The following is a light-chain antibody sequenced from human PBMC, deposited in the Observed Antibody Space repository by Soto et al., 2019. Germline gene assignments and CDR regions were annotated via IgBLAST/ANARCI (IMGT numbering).Light chain of an antibody. V-gene: IGLV4-60*02. Sequence: QPVLTQSSSASASLGSSVKLTCTLSSGHSGYIIAWHQQQPGKAPRYLMNVEGSGSYNKGSGVPDRFSGSSSGADRYLTISNLQFEDEADYYCETWDSYTRVYGGGTKLTVL. J-gene: IGLJ3*02. CDR3: ETWDSYTRV. CDR1: SGHSGYI. CDR2: VEGSGSY.